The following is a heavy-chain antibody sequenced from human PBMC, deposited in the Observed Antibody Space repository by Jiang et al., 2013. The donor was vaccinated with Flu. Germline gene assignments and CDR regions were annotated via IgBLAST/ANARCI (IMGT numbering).Heavy chain of an antibody. V-gene: IGHV4-34*01. CDR1: VGRSLII. CDR2: SNHGGSS. Sequence: PSETLSLTCAVYVGRSLIICGAGYARPQGGAGVVGESNHGGSSNYNPSLKSRVTISVDTSKNQFSLKLTSVTAADTAVYYCARRRYFDYWSQGMLVTVSS. J-gene: IGHJ4*02. CDR3: ARRRYFDY.